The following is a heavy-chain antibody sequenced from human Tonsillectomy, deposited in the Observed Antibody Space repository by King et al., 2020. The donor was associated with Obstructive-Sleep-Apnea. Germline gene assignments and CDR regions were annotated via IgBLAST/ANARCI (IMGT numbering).Heavy chain of an antibody. Sequence: VQLVESGGGVVQPGRSLRLSCAASGFTFSSYAMHWVRQAPGKGLEWVAVISYDGSNKYYADSVKGRFTISRDNSKNTLYLQMNSLRAEDTAVYYCAREGWEDSSGYAQFYFDYWGQGTLVTVSS. CDR1: GFTFSSYA. D-gene: IGHD3-22*01. CDR3: AREGWEDSSGYAQFYFDY. J-gene: IGHJ4*02. V-gene: IGHV3-30-3*01. CDR2: ISYDGSNK.